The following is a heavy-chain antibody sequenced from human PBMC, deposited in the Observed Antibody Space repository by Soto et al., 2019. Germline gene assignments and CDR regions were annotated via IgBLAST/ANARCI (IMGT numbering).Heavy chain of an antibody. CDR3: ATWHLQEHAYDI. CDR2: LYDLDGT. D-gene: IGHD1-1*01. J-gene: IGHJ3*02. CDR1: GFTVSGKKY. Sequence: DVQLVASGGGLIQPGESLRLSCEAFGFTVSGKKYVAWVRQALGKGLEWVSALYDLDGTYYADSVKGRFTTSSDSSRTTVYLQMSSLRPDDTAVYSCATWHLQEHAYDIWGQGTMVTVSS. V-gene: IGHV3-53*01.